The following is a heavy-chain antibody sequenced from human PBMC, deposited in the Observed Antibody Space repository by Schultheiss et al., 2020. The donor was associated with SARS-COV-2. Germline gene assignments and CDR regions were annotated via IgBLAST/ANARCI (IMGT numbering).Heavy chain of an antibody. V-gene: IGHV4-34*01. D-gene: IGHD2-15*01. CDR3: SRGRTSVIPSPVLGLGPLCFSYYMDV. CDR1: GESFSGFS. J-gene: IGHJ6*03. CDR2: VSHSGGT. Sequence: SETLSLTCAVFGESFSGFSWTWIRQSPGKGLEWIGQVSHSGGTHFNPSLKRRLTISIDTSKRQFSLRLTSVTAADTATYYCSRGRTSVIPSPVLGLGPLCFSYYMDVWGKGAAGTGSS.